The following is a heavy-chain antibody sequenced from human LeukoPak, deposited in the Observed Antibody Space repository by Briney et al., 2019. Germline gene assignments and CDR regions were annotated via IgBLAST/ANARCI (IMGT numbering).Heavy chain of an antibody. Sequence: PGGSLRLSCAASGFTVSSKYMSWVRQAPGKGLEWVSAISGSGGSTYYADSVKGRFTISRDNAKNTLYLQMNSLRAEDTAVYYCARFLLGENAFDIWGQGTMVTVSS. CDR1: GFTVSSKY. D-gene: IGHD3-16*01. CDR3: ARFLLGENAFDI. V-gene: IGHV3-23*01. J-gene: IGHJ3*02. CDR2: ISGSGGST.